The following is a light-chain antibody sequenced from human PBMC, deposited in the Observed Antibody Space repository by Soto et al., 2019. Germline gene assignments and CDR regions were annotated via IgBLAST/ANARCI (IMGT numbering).Light chain of an antibody. CDR3: QQVNSDPSLT. J-gene: IGKJ3*01. Sequence: IQLTQSPSSMSASVGDRVTISCRASHGIGYYLAWYQQKPGNAPKLLIYAASTLQSEVPSRFSGSGSGTNYTLTISILQTEVVATYCCQQVNSDPSLTFGPGTKVDIK. V-gene: IGKV1-9*01. CDR1: HGIGYY. CDR2: AAS.